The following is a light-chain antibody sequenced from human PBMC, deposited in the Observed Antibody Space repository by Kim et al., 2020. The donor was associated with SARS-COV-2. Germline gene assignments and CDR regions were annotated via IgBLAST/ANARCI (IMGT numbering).Light chain of an antibody. V-gene: IGKV2D-29*01. CDR2: EGS. Sequence: DLVLTQTPLSLPVTPGQQASMSCKSDQSLLHADGRTYLHWYMQKPGQPQQLLIYEGSKRFSGVSDRVSGSGSGTDFTLRISRVEADDVGIYYCMQSIQLPYTFGRGTKLEI. CDR3: MQSIQLPYT. J-gene: IGKJ2*01. CDR1: QSLLHADGRTY.